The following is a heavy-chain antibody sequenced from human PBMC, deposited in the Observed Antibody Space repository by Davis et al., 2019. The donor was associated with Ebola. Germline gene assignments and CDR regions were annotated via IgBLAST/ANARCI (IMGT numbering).Heavy chain of an antibody. D-gene: IGHD6-19*01. CDR1: GGSISSSNW. V-gene: IGHV4-4*02. Sequence: MPSETLSLTCAVSGGSISSSNWWSWVRQPPGKGLEWIGEIYHSGSTNYNPSLKSRVTISVDTSKNQFSLKLTSVTAADTAVYYCARHDGSGQVYFDYWGRGTLVTVSS. CDR3: ARHDGSGQVYFDY. CDR2: IYHSGST. J-gene: IGHJ4*02.